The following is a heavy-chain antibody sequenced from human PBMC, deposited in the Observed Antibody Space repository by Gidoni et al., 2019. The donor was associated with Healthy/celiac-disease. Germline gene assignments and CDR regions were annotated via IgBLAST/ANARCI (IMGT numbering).Heavy chain of an antibody. V-gene: IGHV3-53*01. J-gene: IGHJ5*02. Sequence: EVQLVESGGGLIQPGGSLRLSCAASGFTVSSNYMSWVRQAPGKGLEWVSVIYSGGSTYYADSVKGRFTISRDNSKNTLYLQMNSLRAEDTAVYYCAREVVTAIYGNWFDPWGQGTLVTVSS. CDR1: GFTVSSNY. D-gene: IGHD2-21*02. CDR3: AREVVTAIYGNWFDP. CDR2: IYSGGST.